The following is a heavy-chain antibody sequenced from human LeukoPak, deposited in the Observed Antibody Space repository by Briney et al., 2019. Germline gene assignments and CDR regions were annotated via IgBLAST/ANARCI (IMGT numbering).Heavy chain of an antibody. Sequence: SETLSLTCAVSGGSFSGYYWTWIRQPPGKGLEWIGEINHSGSANYNPSLKSRVTISLDTSKNQFSLKLSSVTAADTAVYYCARGGSYNWFDPWGQGTLVTVSS. CDR3: ARGGSYNWFDP. J-gene: IGHJ5*02. CDR2: INHSGSA. CDR1: GGSFSGYY. V-gene: IGHV4-34*01. D-gene: IGHD3-16*02.